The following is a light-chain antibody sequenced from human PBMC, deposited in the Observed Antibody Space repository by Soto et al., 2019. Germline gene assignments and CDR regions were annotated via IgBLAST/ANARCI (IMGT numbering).Light chain of an antibody. CDR1: QSIGTY. CDR2: DAS. Sequence: DIQMTQSPSSLSASEGDRVSITCRASQSIGTYLSWYQQKSGKATKLLIYDASTSESGVPSRFSGSGSGANFTLTIDSLDPDDFASYYCQQSYSAFTFGPGTKVDIK. CDR3: QQSYSAFT. V-gene: IGKV1-39*01. J-gene: IGKJ3*01.